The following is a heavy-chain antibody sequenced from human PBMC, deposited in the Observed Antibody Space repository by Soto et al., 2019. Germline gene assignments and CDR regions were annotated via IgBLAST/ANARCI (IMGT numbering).Heavy chain of an antibody. V-gene: IGHV3-33*01. CDR3: ARDVMRINDYGDYGQFGYYYYGMDV. J-gene: IGHJ6*02. Sequence: PGGSLRLSCAASGFTFSSYGMHWVRQAPGKGLEWVAVIWYDGSNKYYADSVKGRFTISRDNSKNTLYLQVNSLRAEDTAVYYCARDVMRINDYGDYGQFGYYYYGMDVWGQGTTVTVSS. CDR2: IWYDGSNK. D-gene: IGHD4-17*01. CDR1: GFTFSSYG.